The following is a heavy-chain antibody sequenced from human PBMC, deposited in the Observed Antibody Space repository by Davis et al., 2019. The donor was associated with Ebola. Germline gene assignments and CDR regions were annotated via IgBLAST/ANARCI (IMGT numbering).Heavy chain of an antibody. V-gene: IGHV4-30-2*01. CDR1: GGSISSGGYS. CDR3: ARSRTAYYYYGMDV. D-gene: IGHD1-14*01. J-gene: IGHJ6*02. Sequence: LRLSCAVSGGSISSGGYSWSWIRQPPGKGLEWIGYIYHSGSTYYNPSLKSRVTISVDTSKNQFSLKLNSVTAADTAVYYCARSRTAYYYYGMDVWGQGTTVTVSS. CDR2: IYHSGST.